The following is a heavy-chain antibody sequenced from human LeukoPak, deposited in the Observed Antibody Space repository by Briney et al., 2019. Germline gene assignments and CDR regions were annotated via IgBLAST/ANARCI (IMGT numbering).Heavy chain of an antibody. CDR2: ISYDGSNK. CDR3: ARSQGPGPLDY. V-gene: IGHV3-30-3*01. CDR1: GFTFSSYA. Sequence: GGSLRLSCAASGFTFSSYAMHWVRQAPGKGLEWVAVISYDGSNKYYADSVKGRFTISRDNSKNTLYLQMNSLRAEDTAVYYRARSQGPGPLDYWGQGTLVTVSS. J-gene: IGHJ4*02.